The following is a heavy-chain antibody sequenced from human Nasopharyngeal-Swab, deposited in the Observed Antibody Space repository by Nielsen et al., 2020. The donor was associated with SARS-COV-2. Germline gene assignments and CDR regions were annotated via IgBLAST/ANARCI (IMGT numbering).Heavy chain of an antibody. CDR2: IYYSGST. Sequence: SETLSLTCTVSGGSISSSSYYWGWIRQPPGTGLEWIGYIYYSGSTYYTPSLKSRVTISVDTSKNQFSLKLSSVTAADTAVYYCARAPRITIFGVVQAFDIWGQGTMVTVSS. CDR1: GGSISSSSYY. CDR3: ARAPRITIFGVVQAFDI. J-gene: IGHJ3*02. V-gene: IGHV4-31*03. D-gene: IGHD3-3*01.